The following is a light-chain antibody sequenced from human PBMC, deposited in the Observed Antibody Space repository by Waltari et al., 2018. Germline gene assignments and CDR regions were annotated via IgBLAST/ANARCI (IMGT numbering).Light chain of an antibody. CDR1: TGVVTTSSS. CDR2: DTD. J-gene: IGLJ3*02. Sequence: VLTQEPSVTVSPGGTVTPTCASTTGVVTTSSSPNWFQQQPGQSPTTLIYDTDKRHSWTPARFSGSLLGGKAALTLSNVQPEDEADYYCSLYYGDARWVFGGGTKLTVL. CDR3: SLYYGDARWV. V-gene: IGLV7-43*01.